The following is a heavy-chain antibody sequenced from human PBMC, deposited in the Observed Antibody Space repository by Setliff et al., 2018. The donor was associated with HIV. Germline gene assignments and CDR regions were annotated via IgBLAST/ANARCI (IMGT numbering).Heavy chain of an antibody. CDR2: IYYSGST. J-gene: IGHJ5*02. CDR3: ARGLGGYCSSVSCYEADH. CDR1: GGSISSYY. D-gene: IGHD2-2*01. Sequence: LSLTCTVSGGSISSYYWSWIRQPPGRGLEWIGYIYYSGSTNYNPSLKSRVTTSVDTSKNQFSLRLSSVTAADTAVYYCARGLGGYCSSVSCYEADHWGQGTLVTVPQ. V-gene: IGHV4-59*12.